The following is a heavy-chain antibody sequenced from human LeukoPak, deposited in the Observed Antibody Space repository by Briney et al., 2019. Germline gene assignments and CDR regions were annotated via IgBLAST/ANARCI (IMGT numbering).Heavy chain of an antibody. D-gene: IGHD3-22*01. Sequence: SETLSLTCTVSGGSISSRSYYWGWIRQPPGKGLEWIGSIYYSGSTYYNPSLKSRVTISVDTSKNQFSLKLSSVTAADTAVYYCARGGGSYYDSSGYLGWNWFDPWGQGTLVTVSS. J-gene: IGHJ5*02. CDR1: GGSISSRSYY. CDR3: ARGGGSYYDSSGYLGWNWFDP. CDR2: IYYSGST. V-gene: IGHV4-39*07.